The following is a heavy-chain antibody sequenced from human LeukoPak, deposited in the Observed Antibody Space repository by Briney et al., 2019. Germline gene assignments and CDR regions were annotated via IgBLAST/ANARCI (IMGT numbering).Heavy chain of an antibody. CDR2: IHYDGSNT. CDR3: ATVAGTSHY. D-gene: IGHD6-19*01. Sequence: PGGSLRLSCAASGFTFSSYGMHWVRQAPGKGLEWVAFIHYDGSNTHYIDSVKGRFTISRDNSRNTLYLQMNSLRPEDTAAYYCATVAGTSHYWGQGTLVTVSS. J-gene: IGHJ4*02. CDR1: GFTFSSYG. V-gene: IGHV3-30*02.